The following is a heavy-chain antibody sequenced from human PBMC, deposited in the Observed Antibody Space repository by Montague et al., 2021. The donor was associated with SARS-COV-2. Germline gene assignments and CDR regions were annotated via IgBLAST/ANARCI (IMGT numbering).Heavy chain of an antibody. CDR1: GDSVSRNSAA. CDR3: ARLAPDSGSPNGYYYNGMDV. J-gene: IGHJ6*02. CDR2: TYYRSKWYN. D-gene: IGHD1-26*01. Sequence: CAISGDSVSRNSAAWNWNRQSPSRGLEWLGRTYYRSKWYNDYAVSVKSRITINPDTSKNQFSLKLSSVTAADTAVYYCARLAPDSGSPNGYYYNGMDVWGQGTTVTVSS. V-gene: IGHV6-1*01.